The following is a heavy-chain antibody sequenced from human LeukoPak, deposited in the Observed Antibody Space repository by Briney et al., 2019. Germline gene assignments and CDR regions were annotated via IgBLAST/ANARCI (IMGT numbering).Heavy chain of an antibody. J-gene: IGHJ3*02. V-gene: IGHV4-59*01. CDR2: IYYIGST. Sequence: PSETLSLTCTVSGDSISSYYWSWIRQPPGKGLEWIGYIYYIGSTNYNPSLKSRVTISVDTSKNQFSLKLSSVTAADTGVYYCARDYAFDIWGQGTMVTVSS. CDR3: ARDYAFDI. CDR1: GDSISSYY.